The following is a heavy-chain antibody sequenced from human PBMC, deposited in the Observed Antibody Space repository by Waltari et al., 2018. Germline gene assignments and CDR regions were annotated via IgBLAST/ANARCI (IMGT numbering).Heavy chain of an antibody. CDR3: ARSRRGQYGDYVLPIDY. J-gene: IGHJ4*02. CDR2: IIPILGIA. CDR1: GGTFSSYT. V-gene: IGHV1-69*02. Sequence: QVQLVQSGAEVKKPWSSVKVYCKASGGTFSSYTISWVRHAPGQWLEWMGRIIPILGIANYAQKFQGRVTITADKSTSTAYMELSSLRSEDTAVYYCARSRRGQYGDYVLPIDYWGQGTLVTVSS. D-gene: IGHD4-17*01.